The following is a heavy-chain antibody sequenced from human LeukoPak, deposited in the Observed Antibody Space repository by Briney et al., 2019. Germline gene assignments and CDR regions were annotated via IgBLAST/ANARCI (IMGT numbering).Heavy chain of an antibody. J-gene: IGHJ4*02. D-gene: IGHD3-3*01. V-gene: IGHV3-48*01. CDR1: GFSFSTYS. CDR2: IVGSSSNM. Sequence: GGSLRLSCTASGFSFSTYSMNWVRQAPGKGLEWVSYIVGSSSNMYYADSVKGRFTISRDNSKNTLYLQMNSLRAEDTAVYYCARDSAIFGVVNYYFDYWGQGTLVTVSS. CDR3: ARDSAIFGVVNYYFDY.